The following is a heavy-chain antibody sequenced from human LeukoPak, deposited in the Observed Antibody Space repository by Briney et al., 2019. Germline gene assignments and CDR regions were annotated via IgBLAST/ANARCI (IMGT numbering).Heavy chain of an antibody. J-gene: IGHJ4*02. Sequence: SVKVSCKASGFTFTSSAMQWVRQTRGQRLEWIGWIVVGSGNTNYAQKFQERVTITRDMSTSTGYMELSSLRSEDTAVYYCAADPDSSGWYGGGDYWGQGTLVTVSS. D-gene: IGHD6-19*01. CDR1: GFTFTSSA. V-gene: IGHV1-58*02. CDR3: AADPDSSGWYGGGDY. CDR2: IVVGSGNT.